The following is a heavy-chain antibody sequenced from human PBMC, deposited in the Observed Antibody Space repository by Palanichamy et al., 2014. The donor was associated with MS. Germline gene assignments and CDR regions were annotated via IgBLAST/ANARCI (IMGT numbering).Heavy chain of an antibody. Sequence: QVQLQESGPGLVKSSETLSLTCTVSDGSINLYYWNWIRQSPEKGLEWIGYTHYTGAAKYNPTLRSRVSASVDTSKSQFFLKLTSVTAADSAIYYCARWGQTASSSVHAFDLWGEGTLVIVSS. V-gene: IGHV4-59*01. CDR3: ARWGQTASSSVHAFDL. CDR2: THYTGAA. CDR1: DGSINLYY. J-gene: IGHJ3*01. D-gene: IGHD3-16*01.